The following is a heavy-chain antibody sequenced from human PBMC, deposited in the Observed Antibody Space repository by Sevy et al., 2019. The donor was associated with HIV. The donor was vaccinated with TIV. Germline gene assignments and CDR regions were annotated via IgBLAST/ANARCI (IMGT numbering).Heavy chain of an antibody. V-gene: IGHV3-53*01. CDR3: ARTVVLVDGPRNWLDT. Sequence: GGSLRLSCAVSKFTVSNYYMTWVRQAPGKGLEWVSTLYDSGAAYYAVSVKGRFTVSRDNSKNTLYLQMNSLRAEDTAVYYCARTVVLVDGPRNWLDTWGQGTLVTVSS. CDR1: KFTVSNYY. CDR2: LYDSGAA. D-gene: IGHD2-8*02. J-gene: IGHJ5*02.